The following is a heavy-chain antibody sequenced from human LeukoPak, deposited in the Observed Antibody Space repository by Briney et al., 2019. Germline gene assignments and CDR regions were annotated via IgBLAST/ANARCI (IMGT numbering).Heavy chain of an antibody. CDR3: ARRGLRSSWYYYGMDV. Sequence: SETLSLTCTVSGGSISSGGHSWSWIRQHPAKGLEWIGYIYFSGSAYYNPSLESRVTISKDTSKNQFSLKLTSVTAADTAVYYCARRGLRSSWYYYGMDVWGQGTTVTVSS. V-gene: IGHV4-31*03. CDR2: IYFSGSA. J-gene: IGHJ6*02. CDR1: GGSISSGGHS. D-gene: IGHD2-2*01.